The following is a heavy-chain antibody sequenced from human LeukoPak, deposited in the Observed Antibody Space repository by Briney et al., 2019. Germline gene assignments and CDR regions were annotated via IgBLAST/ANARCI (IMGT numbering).Heavy chain of an antibody. CDR3: ARRLGLTGFDS. J-gene: IGHJ4*02. Sequence: GESLKISCKGSGYSFTSYWIGWVRQMPGKGLEWMGIIYPGDSDTTYSPSFQGQVSISADKSINTAYLQWSSLKASDSAMYYCARRLGLTGFDSWGQGTLVTVSS. CDR2: IYPGDSDT. V-gene: IGHV5-51*01. D-gene: IGHD7-27*01. CDR1: GYSFTSYW.